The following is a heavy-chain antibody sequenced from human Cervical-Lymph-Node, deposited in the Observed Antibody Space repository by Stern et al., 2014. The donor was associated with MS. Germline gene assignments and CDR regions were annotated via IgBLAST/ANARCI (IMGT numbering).Heavy chain of an antibody. J-gene: IGHJ4*02. CDR1: GFTFSSYG. CDR3: ARDYEDTSMLFDH. D-gene: IGHD2-8*01. V-gene: IGHV3-30*03. CDR2: ISYDGNHN. Sequence: VQLVESGGAVVQPGRSLRLSCAASGFTFSSYGMHWGRQAPGKGLEWVTVISYDGNHNYYAASVKGRFTISRDNSKNTLHLQMNSVTPDDTAIYYCARDYEDTSMLFDHWGQGTLVTVSS.